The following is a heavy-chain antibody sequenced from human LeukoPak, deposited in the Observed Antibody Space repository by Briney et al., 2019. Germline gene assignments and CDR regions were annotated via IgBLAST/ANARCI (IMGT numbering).Heavy chain of an antibody. J-gene: IGHJ4*02. D-gene: IGHD2-8*02. CDR3: ASLLVPGNFDY. V-gene: IGHV4-4*02. CDR2: VYYNGNT. Sequence: GSLRLSCAASGFTFSSYWMSWVRQPPGKGLEWIANVYYNGNTYYSPSLKSRITISVDVSKNQFSLKVTSVTAADTAVYYCASLLVPGNFDYWGQGTLVTVSP. CDR1: GFTFSSYW.